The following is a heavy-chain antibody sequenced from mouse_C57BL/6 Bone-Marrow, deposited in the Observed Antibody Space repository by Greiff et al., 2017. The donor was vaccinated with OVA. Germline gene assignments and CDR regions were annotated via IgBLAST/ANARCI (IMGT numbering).Heavy chain of an antibody. CDR3: ARRAYYSDWYFDV. CDR1: GYTFTSYW. CDR2: IDPSDSYT. D-gene: IGHD2-12*01. V-gene: IGHV1-69*01. Sequence: QVQLQQPGAELVMPGASVKLSCKASGYTFTSYWMHCVKQRPGQGLEWIGEIDPSDSYTNYNQKFKGKSTLTVDKSSSTAYMQLSSLTSEDSSVYYGARRAYYSDWYFDVWGTGTTVTVSS. J-gene: IGHJ1*03.